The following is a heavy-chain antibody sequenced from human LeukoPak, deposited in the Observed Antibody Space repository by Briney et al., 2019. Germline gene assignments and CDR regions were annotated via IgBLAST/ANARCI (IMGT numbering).Heavy chain of an antibody. CDR3: ARGTSVWYYYYGMDV. V-gene: IGHV4-34*01. J-gene: IGHJ6*02. Sequence: SETLSLTCAVYGGSFSGYYWSWVRQPPGKGLEWIGEINHSGSTNYNPSLKSRVTISVDTSKNQFSLKLSSVTAADTAVYYCARGTSVWYYYYGMDVWGQGTTVTVSS. CDR2: INHSGST. D-gene: IGHD1-7*01. CDR1: GGSFSGYY.